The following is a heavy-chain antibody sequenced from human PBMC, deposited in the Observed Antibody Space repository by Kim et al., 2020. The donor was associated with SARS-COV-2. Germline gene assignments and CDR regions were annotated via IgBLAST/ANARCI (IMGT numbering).Heavy chain of an antibody. CDR1: GYTFTNYM. D-gene: IGHD5-12*01. CDR3: ARSRGCDS. CDR2: ISPCNGKT. J-gene: IGHJ4*02. V-gene: IGHV1-3*01. Sequence: ASVKVSCKASGYTFTNYMIHWVRQAPGQRLEWMGWISPCNGKTEYSEKFQGRVTISRDTSASTVYMELSSLRSDDTAVYYCARSRGCDSWGQGALVTVSS.